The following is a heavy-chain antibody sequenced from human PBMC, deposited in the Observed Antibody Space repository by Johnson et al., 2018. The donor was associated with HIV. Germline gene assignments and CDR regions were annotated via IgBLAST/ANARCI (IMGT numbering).Heavy chain of an antibody. CDR2: ISYDGSNK. D-gene: IGHD3-22*01. J-gene: IGHJ3*01. V-gene: IGHV3-30*04. Sequence: QVQLVESGGGLVKSGGSLRLSCAASGFTFSSYAMHWVRQAPGKGLEWVAVISYDGSNKYYADSVKGRFTISRDNSKNTLYLQMNSLRAEDTAVYYCAKDLSDSSGYHDAFDVWGQGTMVTVSS. CDR1: GFTFSSYA. CDR3: AKDLSDSSGYHDAFDV.